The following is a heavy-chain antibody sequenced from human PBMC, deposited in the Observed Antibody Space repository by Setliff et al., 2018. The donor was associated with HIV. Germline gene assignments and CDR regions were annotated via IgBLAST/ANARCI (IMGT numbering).Heavy chain of an antibody. CDR1: GGTFSSYA. J-gene: IGHJ4*02. Sequence: SVKVSCKASGGTFSSYAISWVRQAPGQGLEWMGGIIPIFGTANYAQKFQGRVTITADESTSTAYMELSSLRSVDTAVYYCARGSYYYDSSGFDYFDYWGQGTLVTVSS. V-gene: IGHV1-69*13. CDR3: ARGSYYYDSSGFDYFDY. CDR2: IIPIFGTA. D-gene: IGHD3-22*01.